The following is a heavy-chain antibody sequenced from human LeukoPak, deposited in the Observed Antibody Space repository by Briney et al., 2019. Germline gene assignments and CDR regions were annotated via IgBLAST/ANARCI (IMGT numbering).Heavy chain of an antibody. V-gene: IGHV3-66*01. Sequence: GGSLRLSCAASGFTVSSNYMSWVRQAPGKGLEWVSVIYSGGSTYYADSVKGRFTISRDNSENTPYLQMDSLRAEDTAVYYCATGYYFGSGSYGYLDYWGQGTLVTVSS. J-gene: IGHJ4*02. CDR3: ATGYYFGSGSYGYLDY. CDR2: IYSGGST. CDR1: GFTVSSNY. D-gene: IGHD3-10*01.